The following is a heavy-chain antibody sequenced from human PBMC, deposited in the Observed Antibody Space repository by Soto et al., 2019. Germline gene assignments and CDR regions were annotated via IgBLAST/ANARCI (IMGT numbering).Heavy chain of an antibody. CDR2: IKQDGSEK. Sequence: EVQLVESGGGLVQPGGSLRLSCAASGFTFSSYWMSWVRQAPGKGLEWVANIKQDGSEKYYVDSVKGRFTISRDNAKNSLYLQMNSLRAEDTAVYYCAREVYSYGYYYYYYGMDVWGQGTTVTVSS. CDR1: GFTFSSYW. J-gene: IGHJ6*02. V-gene: IGHV3-7*01. D-gene: IGHD5-18*01. CDR3: AREVYSYGYYYYYYGMDV.